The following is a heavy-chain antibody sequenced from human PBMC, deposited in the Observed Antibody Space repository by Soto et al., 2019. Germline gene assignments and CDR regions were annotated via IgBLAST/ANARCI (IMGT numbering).Heavy chain of an antibody. CDR2: IYYSGST. CDR3: ARVPTNPSGSDAIGLQQPNWFDP. Sequence: SETLSLTCTVSGGSVSSGSYYWSWIRQPPGKGLEWIGYIYYSGSTNYNPSLKSRVTISVDTSKNQFSLKLSSVTAADTAVYYCARVPTNPSGSDAIGLQQPNWFDPWGQVTRGTV. D-gene: IGHD1-26*01. J-gene: IGHJ5*02. CDR1: GGSVSSGSYY. V-gene: IGHV4-61*01.